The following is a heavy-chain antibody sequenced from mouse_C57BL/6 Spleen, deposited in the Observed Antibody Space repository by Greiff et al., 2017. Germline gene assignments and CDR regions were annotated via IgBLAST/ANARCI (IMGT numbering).Heavy chain of an antibody. Sequence: QVQLQQPGAELVRPGSSVKLSCKASGYTFTIYWMDWVKQRPGQGLEWIGNIYPSDSETHYNQKFKDKATLTVDKSSSTAYMQLSSLTSEDSAVYYCASGAGYWYFDVWGTGTTVTVSS. D-gene: IGHD6-1*01. V-gene: IGHV1-61*01. CDR2: IYPSDSET. CDR3: ASGAGYWYFDV. J-gene: IGHJ1*03. CDR1: GYTFTIYW.